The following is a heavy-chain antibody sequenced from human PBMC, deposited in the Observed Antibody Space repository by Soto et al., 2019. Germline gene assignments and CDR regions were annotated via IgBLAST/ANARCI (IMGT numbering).Heavy chain of an antibody. J-gene: IGHJ6*02. Sequence: ASVKVSCKASGYTFTGYFIHWVRQAPGQGLEWMGIINPSGGSTSYAQKFQGRVTMTKDTSTSTVYMELSSLRSEDTAVYYCARGERYCSSTSCYRGYGMDVSGQGTKVTVSS. CDR1: GYTFTGYF. CDR2: INPSGGST. D-gene: IGHD2-2*02. CDR3: ARGERYCSSTSCYRGYGMDV. V-gene: IGHV1-46*01.